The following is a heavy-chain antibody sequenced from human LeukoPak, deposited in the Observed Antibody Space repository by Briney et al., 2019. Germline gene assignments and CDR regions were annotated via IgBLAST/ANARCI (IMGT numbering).Heavy chain of an antibody. CDR3: IRDFRSADL. Sequence: GGSLRLSCVASGFTFSNYWMHWVRQPPGKGLVWVSRIYVDGRTTNYADSVKGRFTISRDNAKNTVYLEMNSLSVEGTATYYCIRDFRSADLWGQGTLVTVTS. J-gene: IGHJ5*02. V-gene: IGHV3-74*01. CDR2: IYVDGRTT. CDR1: GFTFSNYW.